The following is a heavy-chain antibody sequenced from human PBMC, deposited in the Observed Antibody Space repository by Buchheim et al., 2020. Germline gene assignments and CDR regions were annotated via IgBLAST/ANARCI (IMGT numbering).Heavy chain of an antibody. CDR2: ISNSAGST. D-gene: IGHD6-6*01. CDR1: GFTFISYA. V-gene: IGHV3-23*01. CDR3: ARDHGGSSYFYYYYGMDV. J-gene: IGHJ6*02. Sequence: EVHLLESGGGLVQPGGSLRLSCAASGFTFISYAMSWVRQAPGKGLEWVSVISNSAGSTYYADSVKGRFTISRDNSKNTLYLQMNSLRAEDTAVYYCARDHGGSSYFYYYYGMDVWGQGTT.